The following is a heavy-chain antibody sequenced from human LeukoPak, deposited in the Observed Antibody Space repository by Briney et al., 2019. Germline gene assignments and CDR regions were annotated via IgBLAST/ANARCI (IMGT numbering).Heavy chain of an antibody. Sequence: GGSLRLSCAASGFTFSNFDMNWVRQAPGKGLEWVTYISSSGSPKYYADSVKGRFTISRDNAKNSLYLQMNSLRAEDTAVYYCARDRLWEVGATPYFAYWGQGTLVTVSS. D-gene: IGHD1-26*01. CDR3: ARDRLWEVGATPYFAY. CDR1: GFTFSNFD. CDR2: ISSSGSPK. J-gene: IGHJ4*02. V-gene: IGHV3-48*03.